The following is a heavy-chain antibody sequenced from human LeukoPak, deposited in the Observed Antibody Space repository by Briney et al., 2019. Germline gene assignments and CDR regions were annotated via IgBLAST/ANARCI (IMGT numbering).Heavy chain of an antibody. D-gene: IGHD3-10*01. V-gene: IGHV4-4*02. CDR3: ARDLYGSGTRFDY. J-gene: IGHJ4*02. CDR2: VFHSGST. CDR1: GGSISNSNW. Sequence: SGTLSLTCGVSGGSISNSNWWSWVRQPPGKGLEWIGEVFHSGSTNYNPSLKSRVTVSVDKSKNQFSLKLNSVTAADTAVYYCARDLYGSGTRFDYWGQGTLVTVSS.